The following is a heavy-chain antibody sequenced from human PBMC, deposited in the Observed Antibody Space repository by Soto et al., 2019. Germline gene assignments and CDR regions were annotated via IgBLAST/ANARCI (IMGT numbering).Heavy chain of an antibody. J-gene: IGHJ5*02. CDR2: IFQSGST. D-gene: IGHD4-4*01. V-gene: IGHV4-30-2*01. CDR1: GGSISSAAYS. Sequence: PSETLSLTCAVSGGSISSAAYSWSWIRQPPGKGLEWIGYIFQSGSTYYNPSLKSRVTISLDRSKNQFSLKLSSVTAADTAVYYCARTRTTDWFDPWGQGALVTVSS. CDR3: ARTRTTDWFDP.